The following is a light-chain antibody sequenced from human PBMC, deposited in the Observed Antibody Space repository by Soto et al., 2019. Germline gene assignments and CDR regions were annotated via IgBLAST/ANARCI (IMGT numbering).Light chain of an antibody. CDR2: GAS. V-gene: IGKV3-20*01. CDR3: QQYGSSPYA. J-gene: IGKJ2*01. Sequence: EIVLTQSPGTLSLSPGERATLSCRASQSVSSSYLAGYQQKPGQAPRLLIYGASSRATGIPDRFRGSGSGTDFTLIISRLEPEDFAVYYCQQYGSSPYAFGQVTKLEIK. CDR1: QSVSSSY.